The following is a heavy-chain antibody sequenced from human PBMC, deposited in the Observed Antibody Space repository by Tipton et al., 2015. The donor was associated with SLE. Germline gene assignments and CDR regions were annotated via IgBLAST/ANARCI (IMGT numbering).Heavy chain of an antibody. D-gene: IGHD5-24*01. CDR1: GLFFCDYY. J-gene: IGHJ4*02. CDR2: ISSSDNTV. Sequence: SLRLSCAASGLFFCDYYMTWIRQAPGRGLEWISHISSSDNTVSYADSVKGRFTMSRDNTRNSLSLPMNSLRAEDTAIYYCARLGDAYVFDSWGPGSLVTVSA. V-gene: IGHV3-11*04. CDR3: ARLGDAYVFDS.